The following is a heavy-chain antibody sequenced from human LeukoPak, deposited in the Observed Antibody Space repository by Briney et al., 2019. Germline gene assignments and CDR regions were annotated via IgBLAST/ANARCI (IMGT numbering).Heavy chain of an antibody. Sequence: PSETLSLTCTVFGGPVSSGSYYWSWIRQPPGKGLEWIGYIYYSGSTNYNPSLKSRVTISVDTSKNQFSLKLSSVTAADTAVYYCARAHSSGRTFDYWGQGTLVTVSS. J-gene: IGHJ4*02. CDR3: ARAHSSGRTFDY. V-gene: IGHV4-61*01. CDR2: IYYSGST. D-gene: IGHD6-19*01. CDR1: GGPVSSGSYY.